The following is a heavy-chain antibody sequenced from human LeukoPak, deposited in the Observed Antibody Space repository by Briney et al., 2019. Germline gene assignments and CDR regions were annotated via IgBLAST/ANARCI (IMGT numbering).Heavy chain of an antibody. V-gene: IGHV1-2*02. CDR3: VREGGNAFDI. Sequence: ASVKVSCKASGYTLTGYYMHWVRQAPRQGLEWMGWINPNSGGTNYAQKFQGRVTMTRDTTISTAYMELSRLRSDDTAVYYCVREGGNAFDIWGQGTMVTVS. D-gene: IGHD2-15*01. CDR1: GYTLTGYY. CDR2: INPNSGGT. J-gene: IGHJ3*02.